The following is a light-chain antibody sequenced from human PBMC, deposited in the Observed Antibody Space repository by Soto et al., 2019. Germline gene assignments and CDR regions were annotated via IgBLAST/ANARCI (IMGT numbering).Light chain of an antibody. CDR2: DAS. CDR1: QNISSL. CDR3: QQYNSYWT. V-gene: IGKV1-5*01. J-gene: IGKJ1*01. Sequence: TQSAATPALSPGHRATLSCMASQNISSLLALYQQKPGKAPRLLIYDASSLESGVPSRFSGSGCGTEITITISSLQAYDVATYCCQQYNSYWTFGQGTKVDIK.